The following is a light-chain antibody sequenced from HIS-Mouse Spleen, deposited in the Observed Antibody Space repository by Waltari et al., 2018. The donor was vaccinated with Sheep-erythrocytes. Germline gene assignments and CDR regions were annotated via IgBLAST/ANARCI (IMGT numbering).Light chain of an antibody. Sequence: QSALTQPASVSGSPGQSITTSCTGTSSHVRSHNLLSWYQQHPGKAPKLMIYEGSKRPSGVSNRFSGSKSGNTASLTISGLQAEDEADYYCCSYAGSSTWVFGGGTKLTVL. CDR1: SSHVRSHNL. CDR2: EGS. J-gene: IGLJ3*02. V-gene: IGLV2-23*01. CDR3: CSYAGSSTWV.